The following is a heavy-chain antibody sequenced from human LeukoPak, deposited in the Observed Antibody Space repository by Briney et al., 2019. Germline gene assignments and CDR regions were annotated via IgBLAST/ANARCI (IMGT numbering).Heavy chain of an antibody. D-gene: IGHD6-19*01. J-gene: IGHJ4*02. CDR1: DGSINGYY. CDR2: MYSGGTT. V-gene: IGHV4-59*01. CDR3: AAESERWLVRS. Sequence: SETLSLTCTVSDGSINGYYWSWIRQPPGKGLDWIGYMYSGGTTNYSPSLKSRVTILEDMSKNQFSLKLTSVTAADTAVYYCAAESERWLVRSWGQGTLVTVSS.